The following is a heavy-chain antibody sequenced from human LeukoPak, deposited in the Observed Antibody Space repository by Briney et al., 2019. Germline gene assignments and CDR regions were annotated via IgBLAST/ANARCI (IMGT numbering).Heavy chain of an antibody. V-gene: IGHV1-46*01. D-gene: IGHD5-18*01. CDR1: GYTFTSYY. Sequence: GASVKVSCKASGYTFTSYYMHWVRQAPGQGLEWMGIINPSGGSTSYAQKFQGRVTMTRDMSTSTVYMELSSLRSEDTAVYYCARDFGLDTAMVRGDWFGPWGQGTLVTVSS. CDR2: INPSGGST. J-gene: IGHJ5*02. CDR3: ARDFGLDTAMVRGDWFGP.